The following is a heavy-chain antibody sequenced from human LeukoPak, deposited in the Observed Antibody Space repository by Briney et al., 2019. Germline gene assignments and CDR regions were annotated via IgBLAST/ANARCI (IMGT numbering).Heavy chain of an antibody. Sequence: SETLSLTCTVSGGSISSGDYYWSWIRQPPGKGLEWIGYIYYSGSTYYNPSLKSRVTISVDTSKNQFSLKLSSVTAADTAVYYCARGGDYGSGSYYKDYWGQGTLVTVSS. J-gene: IGHJ4*02. V-gene: IGHV4-30-4*01. CDR1: GGSISSGDYY. D-gene: IGHD3-10*01. CDR3: ARGGDYGSGSYYKDY. CDR2: IYYSGST.